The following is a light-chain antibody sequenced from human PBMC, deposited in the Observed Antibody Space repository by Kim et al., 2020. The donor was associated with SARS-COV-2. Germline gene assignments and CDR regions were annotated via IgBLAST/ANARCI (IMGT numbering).Light chain of an antibody. CDR3: QQRDSWPLT. Sequence: LSPGERATLSCRASQGISTYLAWYQQKPGQPPRLLIHDATNRATGIPARFSGSGSGTDFTLTISSLEPEDFAVYYCQQRDSWPLTFGGGTKVDIK. V-gene: IGKV3-11*01. CDR1: QGISTY. J-gene: IGKJ4*01. CDR2: DAT.